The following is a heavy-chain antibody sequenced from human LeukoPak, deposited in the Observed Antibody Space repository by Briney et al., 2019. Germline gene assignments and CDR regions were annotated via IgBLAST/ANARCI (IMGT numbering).Heavy chain of an antibody. CDR3: ARDQGDIVVVPAALSY. CDR2: SGSGGST. D-gene: IGHD2-2*01. CDR1: GFSFSNYA. Sequence: PGGSLRLSCAASGFSFSNYAMSWVRQAPGKGLEWVSTSGSGGSTYYADSVKGRFTISRDNSKNTLYLQMNSLSAEDTAVYYCARDQGDIVVVPAALSYWGQGTLVTVSS. V-gene: IGHV3-23*01. J-gene: IGHJ4*02.